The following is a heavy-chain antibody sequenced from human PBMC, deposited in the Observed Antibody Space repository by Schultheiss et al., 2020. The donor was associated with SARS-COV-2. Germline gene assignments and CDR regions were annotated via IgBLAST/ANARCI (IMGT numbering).Heavy chain of an antibody. CDR2: ISYDGSNK. Sequence: GESLKISCAASGFTFSDYYMSWVRQAPGKGLEWVAVISYDGSNKYYADSVKGRFTISRDNSKNTLYLQMNSLRAEDTAVYYCARETGGYDREYYYYYYGMDVWGQGTTVTVSS. CDR3: ARETGGYDREYYYYYYGMDV. J-gene: IGHJ6*02. V-gene: IGHV3-30-3*01. D-gene: IGHD6-13*01. CDR1: GFTFSDYY.